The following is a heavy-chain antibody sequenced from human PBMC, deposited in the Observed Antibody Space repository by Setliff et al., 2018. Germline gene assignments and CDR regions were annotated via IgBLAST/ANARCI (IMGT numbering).Heavy chain of an antibody. Sequence: KPSETLSLTCTVSGGSISSSSYYWGWIRQPPGKGLEWIGSIYYSGSTYYNPSLKSRVTISVDTSKNQFSLKLSSVTAADTAVYYCASFQGNYYYDSSGYYYFDYWGQGTLVTVSS. CDR2: IYYSGST. D-gene: IGHD3-22*01. J-gene: IGHJ4*02. CDR3: ASFQGNYYYDSSGYYYFDY. CDR1: GGSISSSSYY. V-gene: IGHV4-39*01.